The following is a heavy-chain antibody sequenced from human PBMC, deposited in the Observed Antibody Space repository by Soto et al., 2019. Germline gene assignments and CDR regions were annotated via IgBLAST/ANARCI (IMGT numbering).Heavy chain of an antibody. Sequence: GGAREISRATPWFTFCFAWGILVRPAPGGGLEWVGRIKSKTDGGTTDYAAPVKGRFTISRDDSKNTVYLQVNSLKTEDTAVYYCTTEGMYTTVGGFDYWGQGTLVTVSS. J-gene: IGHJ4*02. CDR2: IKSKTDGGTT. D-gene: IGHD1-1*01. CDR1: WFTFCFAW. V-gene: IGHV3-15*07. CDR3: TTEGMYTTVGGFDY.